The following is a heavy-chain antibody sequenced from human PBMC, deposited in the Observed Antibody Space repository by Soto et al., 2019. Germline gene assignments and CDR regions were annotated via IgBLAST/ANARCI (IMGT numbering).Heavy chain of an antibody. CDR1: GFTFSSYW. Sequence: GGALRLSCSASGFTFSSYWMSWVRQAPGKGLEWVANIKQDGSEKYYVDSVKGRFTISRDNAKNSLYLQMNSLRAEDTAVYYCARGGSGYLLDAFDIWGQGTMVTVSS. J-gene: IGHJ3*02. CDR2: IKQDGSEK. D-gene: IGHD3-22*01. CDR3: ARGGSGYLLDAFDI. V-gene: IGHV3-7*01.